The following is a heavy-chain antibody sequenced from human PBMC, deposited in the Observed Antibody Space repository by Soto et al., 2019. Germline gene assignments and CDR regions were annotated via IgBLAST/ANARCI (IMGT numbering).Heavy chain of an antibody. Sequence: GGSLRLSCAATGFKFGSFCMSWVRQAPGKGLVWVANINQDGSEKNYVDSVKGRFTISRDNARNSLYLQMDSLRAEDTAVYYCARGVRNYYGGDVGGQGTTVTVSS. CDR3: ARGVRNYYGGDV. CDR2: INQDGSEK. V-gene: IGHV3-7*02. J-gene: IGHJ6*02. CDR1: GFKFGSFC.